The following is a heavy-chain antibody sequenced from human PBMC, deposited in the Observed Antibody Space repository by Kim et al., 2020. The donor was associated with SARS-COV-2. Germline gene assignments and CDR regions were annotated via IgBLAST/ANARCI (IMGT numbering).Heavy chain of an antibody. CDR2: ISNNGGYI. Sequence: GGSLRLSCSASGFSFSSYAMYWVRQAPGKGLEYVSVISNNGGYINYADSDRGRFTISRDNSKNTLYLQMSSLRIEDTAVYYCVLGMVDVWGQGTTVTVSS. J-gene: IGHJ6*02. V-gene: IGHV3-64D*09. CDR3: VLGMVDV. CDR1: GFSFSSYA. D-gene: IGHD3-3*01.